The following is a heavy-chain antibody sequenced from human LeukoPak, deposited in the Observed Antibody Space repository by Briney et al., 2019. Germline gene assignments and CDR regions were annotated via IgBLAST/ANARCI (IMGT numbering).Heavy chain of an antibody. CDR1: GFTFSSYW. V-gene: IGHV3-74*01. J-gene: IGHJ6*04. Sequence: PGGSLRLSCAASGFTFSSYWMHWVRQAPGKELVWVSRINSDGSSTSYADSVKGRFTISGDNAKNSLYLQMNSLRAEDTAVYYCAELGITMIGGVWGKGTTVTISS. D-gene: IGHD3-10*02. CDR2: INSDGSST. CDR3: AELGITMIGGV.